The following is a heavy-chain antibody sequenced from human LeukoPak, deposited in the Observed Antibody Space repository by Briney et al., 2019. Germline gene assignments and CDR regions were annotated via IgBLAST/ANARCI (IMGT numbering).Heavy chain of an antibody. V-gene: IGHV4-59*12. CDR3: ARDDATVVTTRYYFDY. CDR2: IYYSGST. D-gene: IGHD4-23*01. J-gene: IGHJ4*02. Sequence: PSETLSLTCTVSGGSISSYYWSWIRQPPGKGLEWIGYIYYSGSTNYNPSLKSRVTISVDTSKNQFSLKLTSVTAADTAVYYCARDDATVVTTRYYFDYWGRGTLVTVSS. CDR1: GGSISSYY.